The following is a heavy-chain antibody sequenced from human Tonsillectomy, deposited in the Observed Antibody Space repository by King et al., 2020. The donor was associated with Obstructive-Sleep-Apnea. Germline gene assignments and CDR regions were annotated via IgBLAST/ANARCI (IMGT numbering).Heavy chain of an antibody. Sequence: VQLQESGPGLVRPSETLFLTCSVSGVSISSYYWSWLRRPPGKGLEWIGCVHNSGTTHSNPSLRRRVTMAVDASKSQFSLKLVSMTTADTATYYCARGAGWYDYWGQGALVSVSS. D-gene: IGHD6-19*01. CDR3: ARGAGWYDY. V-gene: IGHV4-59*01. CDR1: GVSISSYY. CDR2: VHNSGTT. J-gene: IGHJ4*02.